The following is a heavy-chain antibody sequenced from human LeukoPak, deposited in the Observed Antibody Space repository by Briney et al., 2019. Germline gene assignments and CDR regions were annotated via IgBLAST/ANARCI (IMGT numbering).Heavy chain of an antibody. V-gene: IGHV4-59*08. CDR2: IYYSGST. CDR3: ARSYVRFLSTNWSDP. Sequence: SETLSLTCTVSGGSISSYYWSWIRQPPGKGLEWIGYIYYSGSTNYNPSLKSRVTISVDTSKNQFSLKLSSVTAADTAVYYCARSYVRFLSTNWSDPWGQGTLVTVSS. J-gene: IGHJ5*02. D-gene: IGHD3-3*01. CDR1: GGSISSYY.